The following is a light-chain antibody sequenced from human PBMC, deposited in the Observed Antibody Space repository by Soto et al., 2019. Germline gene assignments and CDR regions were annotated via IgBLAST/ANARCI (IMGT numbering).Light chain of an antibody. J-gene: IGKJ1*01. CDR2: GAS. CDR1: QSVTNY. V-gene: IGKV3-20*01. CDR3: QQYGSSGT. Sequence: EIVLTQSPDTLSLSPGERATLSCRASQSVTNYIAWYQQRPGQAPRLLIYGASNRATGIPDRFSGSGSGTDFTLTISRLEPEDFAVYYCQQYGSSGTFGQGTKVDI.